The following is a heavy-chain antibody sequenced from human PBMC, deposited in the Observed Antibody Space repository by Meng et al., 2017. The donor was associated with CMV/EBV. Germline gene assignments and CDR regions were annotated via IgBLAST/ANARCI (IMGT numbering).Heavy chain of an antibody. CDR3: ARVYPRPSRVVVPPGAYYYYGMDV. V-gene: IGHV1-8*01. D-gene: IGHD3-22*01. CDR2: MNPNSGNT. J-gene: IGHJ6*02. CDR1: GYTFTSYD. Sequence: ASVKVSCKASGYTFTSYDINWVRQATGQGLEWMGWMNPNSGNTGYAQKFQGRVTMTRNTSISTAYMELSSLRSEDTAVYYCARVYPRPSRVVVPPGAYYYYGMDVWGQGTTVTVSS.